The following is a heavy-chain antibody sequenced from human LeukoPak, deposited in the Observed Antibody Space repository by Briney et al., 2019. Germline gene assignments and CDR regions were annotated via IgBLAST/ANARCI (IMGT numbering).Heavy chain of an antibody. CDR3: TTSGMYGGIDFDY. V-gene: IGHV3-15*01. CDR2: IKSKTDGGTT. CDR1: GFTFSNAW. J-gene: IGHJ4*02. Sequence: GGSLRLSCAASGFTFSNAWMSWVRQAPGKGLEWVGRIKSKTDGGTTDYAAPVKGGFTISRDDSKNTLYLQMNSLKTEDTAVYYCTTSGMYGGIDFDYWGQGTLVTVSS. D-gene: IGHD4-23*01.